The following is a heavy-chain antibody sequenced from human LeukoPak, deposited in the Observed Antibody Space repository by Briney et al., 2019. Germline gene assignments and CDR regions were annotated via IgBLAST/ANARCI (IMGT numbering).Heavy chain of an antibody. CDR2: IDPNSGDT. D-gene: IGHD3-22*01. J-gene: IGHJ4*02. CDR3: ARSGSNGYSLDY. V-gene: IGHV1-2*02. CDR1: GYSFTGYF. Sequence: GASVKDSCKASGYSFTGYFIHWVRQAPGQGLEWMGCIDPNSGDTKYAQKFQGRVSMPRDTSTRTAYMELSRLRSDDTAVYFCARSGSNGYSLDYWGQGTLVTVSS.